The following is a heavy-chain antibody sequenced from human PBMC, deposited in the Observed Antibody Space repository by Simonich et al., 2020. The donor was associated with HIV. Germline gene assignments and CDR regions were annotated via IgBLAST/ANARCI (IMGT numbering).Heavy chain of an antibody. J-gene: IGHJ4*02. V-gene: IGHV1-2*06. Sequence: VQLVQSGAEVKKPGASVKVSCKASGYTFTVYYIHWVRQAPGQGLEWMGRINPNSGGTNYAQKFQGRVTMTRDTSISTAYMELSRLRSDDTAVYYCARGRNIVVVPAAVDYWGQGTLVTVSS. D-gene: IGHD2-2*01. CDR1: GYTFTVYY. CDR3: ARGRNIVVVPAAVDY. CDR2: INPNSGGT.